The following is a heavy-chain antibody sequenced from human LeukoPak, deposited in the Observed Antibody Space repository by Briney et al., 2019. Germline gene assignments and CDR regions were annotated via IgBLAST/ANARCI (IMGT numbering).Heavy chain of an antibody. CDR3: ARVRTIFGVVPDY. V-gene: IGHV3-74*01. Sequence: GGSLRLSCAASGFTFSSYWMHWVRQAPGKGLVWVSRINSDGSSTSYADSVKGRFTISRDNAKNTLYLQMNSLRAEDTAVYYCARVRTIFGVVPDYWGLGTLVTVSS. D-gene: IGHD3-3*01. CDR1: GFTFSSYW. CDR2: INSDGSST. J-gene: IGHJ4*02.